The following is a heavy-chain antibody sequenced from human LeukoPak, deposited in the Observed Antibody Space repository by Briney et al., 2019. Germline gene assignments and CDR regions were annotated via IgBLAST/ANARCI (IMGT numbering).Heavy chain of an antibody. D-gene: IGHD3-10*01. J-gene: IGHJ4*02. V-gene: IGHV1-18*04. CDR3: ARDRSSSDY. CDR2: ISAYNGNT. CDR1: GYTFTNYI. Sequence: ASAKDSCKASGYTFTNYIISWVRQAPGQRLEWMGCISAYNGNTNYAQKLQGRVTMTTDTSTSTAYMELRSLRSDDTAVYYCARDRSSSDYWGQGTLVTVSS.